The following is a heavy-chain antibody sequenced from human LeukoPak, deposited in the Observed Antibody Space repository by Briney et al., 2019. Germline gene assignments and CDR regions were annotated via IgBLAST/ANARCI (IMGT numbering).Heavy chain of an antibody. CDR3: ARDMGGDYTQFHFDY. CDR1: GGTFSSYA. J-gene: IGHJ4*02. CDR2: IIPIFGTA. V-gene: IGHV1-69*01. Sequence: SVKVACKASGGTFSSYAISWVRQAPGQGLEWMGGIIPIFGTANYAQKFQGRVTITADESTSTAYMELSSLRPEDTAVYYCARDMGGDYTQFHFDYWGQGTLVTVSS. D-gene: IGHD4-17*01.